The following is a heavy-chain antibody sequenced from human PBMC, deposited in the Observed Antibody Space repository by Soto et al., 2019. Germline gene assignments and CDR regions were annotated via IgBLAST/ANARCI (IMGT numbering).Heavy chain of an antibody. CDR2: IFDSGST. CDR1: GGSISGGVHS. J-gene: IGHJ2*01. D-gene: IGHD2-8*01. V-gene: IGHV4-30-4*01. Sequence: QVQLQESGPGLVKPSETLSLTCTVSGGSISGGVHSWSWIRQPPGKGLEWIGHIFDSGSTYYNPSLKSRLTTSVDTSKNQSSLRLSSVTAADTAVYYCASEIMPLTNDWYFDLWGRGTLVTVSS. CDR3: ASEIMPLTNDWYFDL.